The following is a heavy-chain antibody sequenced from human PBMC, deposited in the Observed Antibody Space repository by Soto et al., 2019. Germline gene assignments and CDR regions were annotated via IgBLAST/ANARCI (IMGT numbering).Heavy chain of an antibody. CDR3: AREIIPLTTDWFFDL. V-gene: IGHV4-30-4*01. D-gene: IGHD4-17*01. CDR2: IYDSGST. CDR1: GGSISGGVYY. Sequence: SETLSVTCTVSGGSISGGVYYWSWIRQPPGKGLEWIGYIYDSGSTYYNPSLKSRVTISVDTSKNQFSLRLSSVTAADTAVYYCAREIIPLTTDWFFDLWGRGTLVTVSS. J-gene: IGHJ2*01.